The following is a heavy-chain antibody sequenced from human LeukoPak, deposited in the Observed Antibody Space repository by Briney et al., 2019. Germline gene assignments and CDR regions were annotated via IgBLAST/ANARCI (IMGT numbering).Heavy chain of an antibody. V-gene: IGHV3-23*01. D-gene: IGHD1-14*01. CDR1: GFTFSTYA. Sequence: PGGSLRLSCAASGFTFSTYAMSWVRQAPGKGLEWVSSISGSGGSTFYADSVKGRFTISRDNSKNTLYLQMSSLRVEDTAIYYCAKRITVVARDAFDFWGRGTMVTVSS. CDR2: ISGSGGST. CDR3: AKRITVVARDAFDF. J-gene: IGHJ3*01.